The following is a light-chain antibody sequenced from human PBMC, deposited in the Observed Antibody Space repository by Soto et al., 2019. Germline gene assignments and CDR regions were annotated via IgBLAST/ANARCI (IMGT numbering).Light chain of an antibody. CDR2: KAS. V-gene: IGKV1-5*03. J-gene: IGKJ2*01. Sequence: DIQITQSPSTLSASVRDRVTITCRASQSIYSWLAWYQQKPGKAPTLLIYKASSLESGVPSRFSGSGSGTEFTLTISSLQPDDFATYYCQQYKTFPYTFGQGTNLEIK. CDR3: QQYKTFPYT. CDR1: QSIYSW.